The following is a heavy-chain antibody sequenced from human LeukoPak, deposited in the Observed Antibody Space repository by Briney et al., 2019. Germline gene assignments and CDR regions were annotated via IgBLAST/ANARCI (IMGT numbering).Heavy chain of an antibody. D-gene: IGHD3-16*01. CDR2: IYTSGST. J-gene: IGHJ5*02. Sequence: SETLSLTCTVSGGSISSGSYYWSWIRQPAGKGLEWIGRIYTSGSTNYNPSLKSRVTISVDTSKNQFSLKLSSVTAADTAVYYCVRDGGWFDPWGQGTLVTVSS. V-gene: IGHV4-61*02. CDR3: VRDGGWFDP. CDR1: GGSISSGSYY.